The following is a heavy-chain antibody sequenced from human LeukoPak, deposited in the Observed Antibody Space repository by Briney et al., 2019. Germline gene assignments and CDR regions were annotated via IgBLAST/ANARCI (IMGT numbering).Heavy chain of an antibody. CDR3: ASPDTAMVRRYFQH. Sequence: SETLSLTCAVYGGSFSGYYWSWIRQPPGKGLEWIGEINHSGSTNYNPSLKSRVTISVDTSKNQFSLKLSSVTAADTAVYYCASPDTAMVRRYFQHWGQGTLVTVSS. CDR2: INHSGST. D-gene: IGHD5-18*01. J-gene: IGHJ1*01. CDR1: GGSFSGYY. V-gene: IGHV4-34*01.